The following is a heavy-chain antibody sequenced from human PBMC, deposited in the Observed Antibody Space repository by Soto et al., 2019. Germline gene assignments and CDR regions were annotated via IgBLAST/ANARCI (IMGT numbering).Heavy chain of an antibody. V-gene: IGHV4-39*01. CDR2: VYYRGRS. D-gene: IGHD4-17*01. J-gene: IGHJ4*02. CDR1: GGSVTNSSYY. CDR3: VSQRTTVPTQAYFDY. Sequence: SETLALTCTVSGGSVTNSSYYWGWIRQSPGKGLEWIVSVYYRGRSYSKSSVKSRVTISVDTSKNRFSLSLNSVTASDTAVYFCVSQRTTVPTQAYFDYWGPGALVTSPQ.